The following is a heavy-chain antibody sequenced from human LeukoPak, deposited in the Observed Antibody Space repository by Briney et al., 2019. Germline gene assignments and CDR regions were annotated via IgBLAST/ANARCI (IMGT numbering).Heavy chain of an antibody. D-gene: IGHD5-18*01. J-gene: IGHJ5*02. CDR2: INHSGST. CDR1: GGSFSGYY. Sequence: PSETLSLTCAVYGGSFSGYYWSWIRQPPGKGLEWIGEINHSGSTNYNPSLKSRVTISVDTSKNQFSLKLSSVTAADTAVYYCARMETNRGYSYAFDPWGQGTLVTVSS. V-gene: IGHV4-34*01. CDR3: ARMETNRGYSYAFDP.